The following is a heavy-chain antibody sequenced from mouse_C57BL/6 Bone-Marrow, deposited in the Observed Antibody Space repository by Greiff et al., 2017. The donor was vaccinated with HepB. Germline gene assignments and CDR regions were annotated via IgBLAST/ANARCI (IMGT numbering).Heavy chain of an antibody. V-gene: IGHV5-17*01. J-gene: IGHJ4*01. D-gene: IGHD1-1*01. CDR2: ISSGSSTI. CDR3: ARQDYYGSSSPGAMDY. CDR1: GFTFSDYG. Sequence: EVQGVESGGGLVKPGGSLKLSCAASGFTFSDYGMHWVRQAPEKGLEWVAYISSGSSTIYYADTVKGRFTISRDNAKNTLFLQMTSLRSEDTAMYYCARQDYYGSSSPGAMDYWGQGTSVTVSS.